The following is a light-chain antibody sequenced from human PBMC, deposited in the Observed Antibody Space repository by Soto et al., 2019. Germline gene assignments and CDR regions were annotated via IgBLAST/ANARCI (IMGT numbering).Light chain of an antibody. V-gene: IGKV1-6*01. CDR3: LQGYGDSWT. CDR2: AAS. Sequence: QMTQSPSSLSASVGEKIIITCRASRDVGSDVSWYQQKPGQAPKLLIYAASNLYTGVPSRFSGSRSGTEFTLTISSLQPEDFASYYCLQGYGDSWTFGPGTKVEIE. J-gene: IGKJ1*01. CDR1: RDVGSD.